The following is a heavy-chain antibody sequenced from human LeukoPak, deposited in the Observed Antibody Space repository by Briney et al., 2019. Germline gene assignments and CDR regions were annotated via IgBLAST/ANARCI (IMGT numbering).Heavy chain of an antibody. J-gene: IGHJ6*03. CDR2: IYSGGST. Sequence: PGGSLRLSCAASGFTFSSYWMSWVRQAPGEGLEWVSVIYSGGSTYYADSVKGRFTISRDNSKNTLYLQMNSLRAEDTAVYYCARDLAHYDILTGYNPYYYMDVWGKGTTVTVSS. CDR1: GFTFSSYW. V-gene: IGHV3-66*01. CDR3: ARDLAHYDILTGYNPYYYMDV. D-gene: IGHD3-9*01.